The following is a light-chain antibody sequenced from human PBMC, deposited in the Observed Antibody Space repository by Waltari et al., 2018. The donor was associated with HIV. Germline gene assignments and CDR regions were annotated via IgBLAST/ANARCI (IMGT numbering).Light chain of an antibody. CDR2: RDN. CDR1: SFNIGRNF. V-gene: IGLV1-47*01. CDR3: AAWDDSLSGSYV. J-gene: IGLJ1*01. Sequence: QSVLTQPPSASGTPGQRVIVSCSGSSFNIGRNFVSWYQQLPGTAPKVLIFRDNQRPSGVPDRFSGSKSGASAARAISGLRSEDEADYYCAAWDDSLSGSYVFGPGTKVTVL.